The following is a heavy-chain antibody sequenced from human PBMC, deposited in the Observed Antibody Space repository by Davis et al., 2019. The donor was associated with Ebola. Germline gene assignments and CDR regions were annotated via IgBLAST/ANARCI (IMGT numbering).Heavy chain of an antibody. CDR3: AKGRPPAVTMVRGVICYFDY. Sequence: GESLKISCAASGFIFSSYVMSWVRQAPGKGLEWVSAISGSGGSTYYADSVKGRFTISRDNSKNTLYLQMNSLRAEDTAVYYCAKGRPPAVTMVRGVICYFDYWGQGTLVTVSS. D-gene: IGHD3-10*01. J-gene: IGHJ4*02. CDR2: ISGSGGST. V-gene: IGHV3-23*01. CDR1: GFIFSSYV.